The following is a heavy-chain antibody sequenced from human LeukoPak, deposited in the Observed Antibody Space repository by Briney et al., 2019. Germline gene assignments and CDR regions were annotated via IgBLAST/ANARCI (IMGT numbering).Heavy chain of an antibody. CDR3: ARGSVPTVTTVPFDY. CDR2: IWYDGNNK. CDR1: GFTFSSYG. Sequence: PGGSLRLSCAASGFTFSSYGMHWVRQAPGKGLEWVAVIWYDGNNKYYADSVKGRFTISRDNSKNTLYLQMNSLRAEDTAVYYCARGSVPTVTTVPFDYWGQGTLVTVSS. D-gene: IGHD4-17*01. J-gene: IGHJ4*02. V-gene: IGHV3-33*01.